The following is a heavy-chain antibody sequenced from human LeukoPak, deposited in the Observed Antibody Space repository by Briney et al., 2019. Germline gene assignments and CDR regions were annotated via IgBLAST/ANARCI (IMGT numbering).Heavy chain of an antibody. CDR1: GGSITCGC. CDR3: ARDQNYYDGSGFYTWFLP. D-gene: IGHD3-22*01. J-gene: IGHJ5*02. Sequence: SETLSLSCTVSGGSITCGCWSWIRQPPGKGLEWIGCIYYSGTTNHNPSLKSRVIISLDTSKSQFSLKLSSVTVADTAVYYCARDQNYYDGSGFYTWFLPWGQGTLVTVSS. CDR2: IYYSGTT. V-gene: IGHV4-59*01.